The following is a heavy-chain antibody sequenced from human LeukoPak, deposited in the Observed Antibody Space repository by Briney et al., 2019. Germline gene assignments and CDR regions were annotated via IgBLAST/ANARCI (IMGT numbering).Heavy chain of an antibody. CDR3: AREGGYGGTSPDY. CDR2: INPSGGST. D-gene: IGHD4-23*01. V-gene: IGHV1-46*01. J-gene: IGHJ4*02. Sequence: GASVKVSCKASGYTSTSYYMHWVRQAPGQGLEWMGIINPSGGSTSYALKFQGRVTMTRDTSTSAVYMELSSLRSEDTAVYYCAREGGYGGTSPDYWGQGTLVTVSS. CDR1: GYTSTSYY.